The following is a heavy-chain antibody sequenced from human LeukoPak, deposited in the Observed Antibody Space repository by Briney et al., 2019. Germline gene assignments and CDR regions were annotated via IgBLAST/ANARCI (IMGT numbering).Heavy chain of an antibody. CDR3: ARVFLYSGYVNFDY. CDR1: GLTFSRSW. CDR2: INNDGSST. Sequence: GGSLRLSCAASGLTFSRSWMHWVRPAPGKGLVWVSRINNDGSSTSYADSVTGRFTISRDNAKKTLYLQMNRLRAEDTAVYYCARVFLYSGYVNFDYWGQGTLVTVSS. J-gene: IGHJ4*02. V-gene: IGHV3-74*01. D-gene: IGHD5-12*01.